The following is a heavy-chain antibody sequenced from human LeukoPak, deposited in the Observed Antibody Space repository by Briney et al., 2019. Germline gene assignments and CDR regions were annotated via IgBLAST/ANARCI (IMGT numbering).Heavy chain of an antibody. CDR2: ISSSSSYI. CDR1: GFTFSSYS. V-gene: IGHV3-21*01. Sequence: MTGGSLRLSCAASGFTFSSYSMNWVRQAPGKGLEWVSSISSSSSYIYYADSVKGRFTISRDNAKNSPYLQMNSLRAEDTAVYYCARSPTTVTTHFDYWGQGTLVTVSS. D-gene: IGHD4-11*01. CDR3: ARSPTTVTTHFDY. J-gene: IGHJ4*02.